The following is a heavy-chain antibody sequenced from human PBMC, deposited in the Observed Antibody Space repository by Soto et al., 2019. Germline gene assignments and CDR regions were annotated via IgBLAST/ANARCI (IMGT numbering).Heavy chain of an antibody. CDR1: GGSFSGYY. V-gene: IGHV4-34*01. CDR3: ARGRTYDFRSGYYPDYYYGMDV. J-gene: IGHJ6*02. Sequence: SETLSLTCAVYGGSFSGYYWSWIRQPPGKGLEWIGEINHSGSTNYNPSLKSRVTISVDTSKNQFSLKLSSVTAADTAVYYCARGRTYDFRSGYYPDYYYGMDVWGQGTTVTVSS. CDR2: INHSGST. D-gene: IGHD3-3*01.